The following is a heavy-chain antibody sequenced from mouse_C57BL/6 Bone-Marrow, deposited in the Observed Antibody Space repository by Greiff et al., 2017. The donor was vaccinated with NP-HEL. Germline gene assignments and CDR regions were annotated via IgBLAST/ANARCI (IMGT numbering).Heavy chain of an antibody. V-gene: IGHV1-81*01. D-gene: IGHD5-5*01. J-gene: IGHJ4*01. CDR2: IYPRSGNT. Sequence: VQLQQSGAELARPGASVKLSCKASGYTFTSYGISWVKQRTGQGLEWIGDIYPRSGNTYYNEKFKGKATLTADKSSSTAYMELRSLTSEDSAVYVCARPRLPLYYAMDYWGQGTSVTVSS. CDR3: ARPRLPLYYAMDY. CDR1: GYTFTSYG.